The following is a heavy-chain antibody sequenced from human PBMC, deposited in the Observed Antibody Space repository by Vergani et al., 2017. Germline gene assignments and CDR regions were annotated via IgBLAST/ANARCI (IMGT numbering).Heavy chain of an antibody. Sequence: EVQLVQSGAEVKKPGATVKISCKVSEYTFPDYYMHWVQPAPGKGLEWMGLVDPEDGEPIYAEKFQGRVTITADTATDTAYMELSSLRSEDTAVYYCASGCYDFWSANERKLQIDYWGQGTLVTVSS. D-gene: IGHD3-3*01. CDR3: ASGCYDFWSANERKLQIDY. CDR1: EYTFPDYY. J-gene: IGHJ4*02. CDR2: VDPEDGEP. V-gene: IGHV1-69-2*01.